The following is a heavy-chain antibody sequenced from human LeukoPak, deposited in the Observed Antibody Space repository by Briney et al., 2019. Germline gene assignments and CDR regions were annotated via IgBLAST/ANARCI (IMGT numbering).Heavy chain of an antibody. V-gene: IGHV3-15*01. CDR2: IKSKTDGGTT. J-gene: IGHJ6*03. CDR3: TSPYDILTGYRGMDV. Sequence: PGGSLRLSCAASGFTFSSYSMNWVRQAPGKGLEWVGRIKSKTDGGTTDYAAPVKGRFTISRDDSKNTLYLQMNSLKTEDTAVYYCTSPYDILTGYRGMDVWGKGTTVTVSS. D-gene: IGHD3-9*01. CDR1: GFTFSSYS.